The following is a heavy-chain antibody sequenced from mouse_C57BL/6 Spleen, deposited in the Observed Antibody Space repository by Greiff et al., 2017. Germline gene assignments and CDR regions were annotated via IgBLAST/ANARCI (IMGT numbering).Heavy chain of an antibody. Sequence: QVQLKQPGAELVRPGTSVKLSCKASGYTFTSYWMHWVKQRPGQGLEWIGVIDPSDSYTNYNQKFKGKATLTVDTSSSTAYMQLSSLTSEDSAVYYCARDAVVEAYWGQGTLVTVSA. CDR1: GYTFTSYW. CDR2: IDPSDSYT. J-gene: IGHJ3*01. V-gene: IGHV1-59*01. D-gene: IGHD1-1*01. CDR3: ARDAVVEAY.